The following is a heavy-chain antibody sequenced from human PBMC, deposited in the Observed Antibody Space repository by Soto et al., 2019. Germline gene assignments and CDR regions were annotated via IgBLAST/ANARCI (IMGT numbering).Heavy chain of an antibody. Sequence: GGSLILSCAASGFTFSSYSMNWVRQAPGKGLEWVSSISSSSYIYYADSVKGRLTISRDNAKNSLYLQMNSLRAEDTAVEYCARDTHNAFEIWGQGTMVTVS. CDR3: ARDTHNAFEI. V-gene: IGHV3-21*01. J-gene: IGHJ3*02. CDR1: GFTFSSYS. D-gene: IGHD1-20*01. CDR2: ISSSSYI.